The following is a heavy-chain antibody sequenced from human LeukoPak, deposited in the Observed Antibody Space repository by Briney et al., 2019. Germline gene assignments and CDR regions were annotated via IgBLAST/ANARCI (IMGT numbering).Heavy chain of an antibody. CDR1: GFTFSSYH. J-gene: IGHJ4*02. CDR2: ISSNSEYI. D-gene: IGHD3-22*01. V-gene: IGHV3-21*06. CDR3: ARSSERKYYFDY. Sequence: GGSLRLSCAASGFTFSSYHINWVRQAPGKGPEWVSSISSNSEYIYYADSVKGRFTISRDNAKNSVYLQMNSLRAEDTAVYYCARSSERKYYFDYWGQGTLVTVSS.